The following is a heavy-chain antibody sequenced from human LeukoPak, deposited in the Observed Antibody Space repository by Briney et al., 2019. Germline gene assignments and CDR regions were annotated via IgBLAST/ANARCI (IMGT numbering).Heavy chain of an antibody. V-gene: IGHV3-53*01. CDR2: IYSGGRT. J-gene: IGHJ5*02. D-gene: IGHD3-10*01. Sequence: GGSLRLSCAASGFTVSSNYMSWIRQAPGKGLEWVSVIYSGGRTDYADSVKGRFTISRDSSKNTVFLQMSSLRAEDTAVYYCARKYNSGSYVWFDPWGQGTLVTVSS. CDR3: ARKYNSGSYVWFDP. CDR1: GFTVSSNY.